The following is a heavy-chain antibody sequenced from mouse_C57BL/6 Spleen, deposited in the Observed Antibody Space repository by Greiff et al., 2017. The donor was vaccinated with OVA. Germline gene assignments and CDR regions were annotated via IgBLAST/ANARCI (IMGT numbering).Heavy chain of an antibody. Sequence: DVKLQESGPGMVKPSQSLSLTCTVTGYSITSGYDWHWIRHFPGNKLEWMGYISYSGSTNYNPSLKSRISITHDTSKNHFFLKLNSVTTEDTATYYCARAAQAYAMDYWGQGTSVTVSS. J-gene: IGHJ4*01. V-gene: IGHV3-1*01. D-gene: IGHD3-2*02. CDR2: ISYSGST. CDR1: GYSITSGYD. CDR3: ARAAQAYAMDY.